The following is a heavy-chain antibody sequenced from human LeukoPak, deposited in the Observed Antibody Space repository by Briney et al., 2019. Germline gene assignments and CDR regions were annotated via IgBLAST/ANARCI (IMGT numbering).Heavy chain of an antibody. V-gene: IGHV3-30*03. Sequence: GGSLRLSCAASGFTFNNYGMHWVRQAPGKGLEWVAVISYDGRNIHYPDSVKGRFTISRDISTDTLWLQMDSLRTEDTAVYYCARDLGDGDWGHYFDYWGQGTLVTVSS. D-gene: IGHD4-17*01. CDR1: GFTFNNYG. J-gene: IGHJ4*02. CDR2: ISYDGRNI. CDR3: ARDLGDGDWGHYFDY.